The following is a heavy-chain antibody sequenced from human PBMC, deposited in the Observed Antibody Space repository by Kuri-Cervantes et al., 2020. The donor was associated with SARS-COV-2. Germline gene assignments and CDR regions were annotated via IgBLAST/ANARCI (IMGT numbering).Heavy chain of an antibody. Sequence: GGSLRLSCAASGFSLSAYSMHWVRQAPGTGLKWVAFIRYDGSNKYYADFVKGRFTISSDKSDNTLYLQMNSLRVNDTAVYYCAREDMGDFWSGYYEGAFDIWGQGTMVTVSS. CDR2: IRYDGSNK. J-gene: IGHJ3*02. CDR3: AREDMGDFWSGYYEGAFDI. CDR1: GFSLSAYS. D-gene: IGHD3-3*01. V-gene: IGHV3-30*02.